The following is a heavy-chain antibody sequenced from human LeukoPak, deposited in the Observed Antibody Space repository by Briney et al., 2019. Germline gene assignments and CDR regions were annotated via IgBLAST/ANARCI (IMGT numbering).Heavy chain of an antibody. CDR1: GYTFTSYD. D-gene: IGHD3-3*01. V-gene: IGHV1-8*01. CDR2: MNPNSGKT. Sequence: ASVKVSCKASGYTFTSYDINWVRQATGQGLEWMGWMNPNSGKTGYAQKFQGRVTMTRNTSISTAYMELSSLRSEDTAVYYCARGVDYDFWSGSLGYYYYYMDVWGKGTTVNVS. J-gene: IGHJ6*03. CDR3: ARGVDYDFWSGSLGYYYYYMDV.